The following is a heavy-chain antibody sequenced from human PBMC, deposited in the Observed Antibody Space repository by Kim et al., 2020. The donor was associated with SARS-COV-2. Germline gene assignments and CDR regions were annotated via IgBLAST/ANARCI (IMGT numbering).Heavy chain of an antibody. CDR3: ATGPIVGATSWFDP. J-gene: IGHJ5*02. Sequence: ATKFQGRVTMTEDNSTDAAYMELSSLRSEDTAVYYCATGPIVGATSWFDPWGQGTLVTVSS. V-gene: IGHV1-24*01. D-gene: IGHD1-26*01.